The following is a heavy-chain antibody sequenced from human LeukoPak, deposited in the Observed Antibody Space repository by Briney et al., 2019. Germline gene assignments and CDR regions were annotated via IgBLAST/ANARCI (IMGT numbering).Heavy chain of an antibody. Sequence: PGGSLRLSCAASGFTFSSYAMHWVRQAPGKGLEWVAVIWYDGRNQYYADSVKGRFTISRDNSKNTLYLQMNSLRAEDTALYYCARTYYRMDVWGKGATVTVSS. J-gene: IGHJ6*04. CDR1: GFTFSSYA. CDR3: ARTYYRMDV. CDR2: IWYDGRNQ. V-gene: IGHV3-33*01.